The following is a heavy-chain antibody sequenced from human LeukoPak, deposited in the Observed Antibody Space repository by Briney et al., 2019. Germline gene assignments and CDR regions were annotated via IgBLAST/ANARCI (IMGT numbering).Heavy chain of an antibody. CDR2: INPDGRDT. CDR1: GFTFNRCW. J-gene: IGHJ1*01. D-gene: IGHD2-21*02. Sequence: GGSLRXSCVVSGFTFNRCWMNWVRQAPGKGLEWVAHINPDGRDTYYVDSVKGRFTISRDNAQNSMYLQMNSLRVEDTAVYYCTSWGDTTAEYFQRWGQGTLVTVSS. V-gene: IGHV3-7*01. CDR3: TSWGDTTAEYFQR.